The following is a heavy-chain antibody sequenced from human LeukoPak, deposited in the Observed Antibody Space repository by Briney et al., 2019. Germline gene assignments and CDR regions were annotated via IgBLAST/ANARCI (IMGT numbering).Heavy chain of an antibody. V-gene: IGHV5-51*01. CDR2: IYPGDSDT. J-gene: IGHJ4*02. CDR1: GYSFTSYW. Sequence: GESLKISCKGSGYSFTSYWIGWVRQMPGRGLEWMWIIYPGDSDTRYSPSFQGQVTISADKSISTAYLQWSSLQASDTAMYYCARQFRDSSGYYSYYFDYWGQGTLVTVSS. CDR3: ARQFRDSSGYYSYYFDY. D-gene: IGHD3-22*01.